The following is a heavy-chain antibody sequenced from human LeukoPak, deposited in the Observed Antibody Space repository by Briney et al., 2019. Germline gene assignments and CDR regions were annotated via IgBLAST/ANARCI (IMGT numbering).Heavy chain of an antibody. CDR1: GFTVSSNY. J-gene: IGHJ4*02. V-gene: IGHV3-66*02. D-gene: IGHD3-10*01. Sequence: GGSLRLSCAASGFTVSSNYMSWVRQAPGKGLEWVSVIYSGGSTYYADSVKGRFTISRDNSKNTLYLQMNSLRAEDTAVYYCARGSGEVRGVIRNWGQGTLVTVSS. CDR3: ARGSGEVRGVIRN. CDR2: IYSGGST.